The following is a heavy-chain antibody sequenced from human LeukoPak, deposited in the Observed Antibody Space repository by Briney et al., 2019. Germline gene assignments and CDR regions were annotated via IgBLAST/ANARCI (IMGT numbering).Heavy chain of an antibody. J-gene: IGHJ4*02. V-gene: IGHV5-51*01. CDR1: GYSFNNYW. Sequence: GESLKIPCKGSGYSFNNYWIGWVRQMPGKGLEWMGIIYPGDSDTKYSPSFQGQVTISADKSISTAYLQWNSLKASDSAMYYCATRGGDLDYWGQGTLVTVSS. D-gene: IGHD3-16*01. CDR3: ATRGGDLDY. CDR2: IYPGDSDT.